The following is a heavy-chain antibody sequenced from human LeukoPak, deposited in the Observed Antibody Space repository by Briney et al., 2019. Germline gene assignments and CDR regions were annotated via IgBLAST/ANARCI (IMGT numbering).Heavy chain of an antibody. J-gene: IGHJ4*02. Sequence: PGESLKISCQVSGFIFADYWIGWVRQMPGKGLESIGLIYPADSAYTYNPSFQGQVTISADRPSTTVYLQWSTLQATDTPMYYCARQSRDGSKNRGYYFDYWGQGTLVIVSS. CDR1: GFIFADYW. CDR3: ARQSRDGSKNRGYYFDY. D-gene: IGHD3-10*01. CDR2: IYPADSAY. V-gene: IGHV5-51*01.